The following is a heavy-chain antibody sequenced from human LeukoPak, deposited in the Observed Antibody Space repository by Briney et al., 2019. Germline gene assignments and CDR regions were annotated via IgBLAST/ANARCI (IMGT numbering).Heavy chain of an antibody. CDR3: ARDRVLAAAGRGYYYYYYYGMDV. V-gene: IGHV3-20*01. D-gene: IGHD6-13*01. CDR1: GFTFDDYG. CDR2: IIWNGGST. J-gene: IGHJ6*02. Sequence: GGSLRLSCAASGFTFDDYGMSWVRQAPGKGLEWVSGIIWNGGSTGYADSVKGRFTISRDNAKNSLYLQMNSLRAEDTALYHCARDRVLAAAGRGYYYYYYYGMDVWGQGTTVTVSS.